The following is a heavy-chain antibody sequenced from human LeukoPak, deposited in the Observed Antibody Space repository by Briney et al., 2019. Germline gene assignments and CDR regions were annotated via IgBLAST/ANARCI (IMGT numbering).Heavy chain of an antibody. CDR1: GFTVSSNY. V-gene: IGHV3-53*01. CDR2: IYSGGST. CDR3: ARLYSSSWYGDYFDY. J-gene: IGHJ4*02. D-gene: IGHD6-13*01. Sequence: PGGSLRLSCAASGFTVSSNYMSWVRQAPGKGLEWVSVIYSGGSTYYADSVKGRFTISRDNSKNTLYLQMNSLRAEDTAVYYCARLYSSSWYGDYFDYWGQGTLVTVSS.